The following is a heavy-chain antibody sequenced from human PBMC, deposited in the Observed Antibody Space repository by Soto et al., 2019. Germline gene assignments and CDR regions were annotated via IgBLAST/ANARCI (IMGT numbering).Heavy chain of an antibody. CDR3: VRGGGGGLFEH. V-gene: IGHV3-11*06. CDR2: ISPKSTFR. J-gene: IGHJ4*02. D-gene: IGHD2-21*01. Sequence: QVHLVESGGGLVKPGGSLRLSCATSGFPFNDYYMTWIRQAPGKGLEWLSHISPKSTFRNYADSVKGRFTISRDNTESSLFLQMNSLGVDDTAVDSCVRGGGGGLFEHWGQGVLVTVSS. CDR1: GFPFNDYY.